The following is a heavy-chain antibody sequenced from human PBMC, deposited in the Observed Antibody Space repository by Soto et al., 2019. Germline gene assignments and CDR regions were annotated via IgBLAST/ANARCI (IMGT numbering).Heavy chain of an antibody. CDR1: GGSVSGSYW. CDR2: IHHSGSI. CDR3: ATSLNYDFWRDNVRHFYLDY. J-gene: IGHJ4*01. D-gene: IGHD3-3*01. Sequence: QVQLQESGPRLVKPSETLSLTCAVSGGSVSGSYWWGWVRLPPGKGLEWIGEIHHSGSIKYNPSLEKRLTISADKSRNQFSLTLNSVTAADTAIYYCATSLNYDFWRDNVRHFYLDYWGQGILGSVSS. V-gene: IGHV4-4*02.